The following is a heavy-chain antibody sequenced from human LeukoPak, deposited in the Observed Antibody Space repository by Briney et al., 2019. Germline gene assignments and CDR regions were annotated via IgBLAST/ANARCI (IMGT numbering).Heavy chain of an antibody. V-gene: IGHV1-18*01. D-gene: IGHD2-15*01. CDR1: GYTFTSYG. J-gene: IGHJ1*01. CDR3: AAPLCSGGSCYSGEYFQH. CDR2: ISAYNGNT. Sequence: GASVKVSCKASGYTFTSYGISWVRQAPGQGLEWMGWISAYNGNTNYAQKLQGRVTMTTDTSASTAYMELRGLRSDDTAVYYCAAPLCSGGSCYSGEYFQHWGQGTLVTVSS.